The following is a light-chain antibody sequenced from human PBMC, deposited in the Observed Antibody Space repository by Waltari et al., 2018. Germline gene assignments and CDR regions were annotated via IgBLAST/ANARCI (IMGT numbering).Light chain of an antibody. CDR1: SSDVGGYNY. CDR3: SSFTTSSTVV. Sequence: QSALTQPASVSGSPGQSITISCTGTSSDVGGYNYVSWYQHHPGKVPKLIIFDVRKRPSGGSNRFSGSKSGNTASLTVSGLQTEDEADYYCSSFTTSSTVVFGGGTKLTVL. CDR2: DVR. V-gene: IGLV2-14*03. J-gene: IGLJ2*01.